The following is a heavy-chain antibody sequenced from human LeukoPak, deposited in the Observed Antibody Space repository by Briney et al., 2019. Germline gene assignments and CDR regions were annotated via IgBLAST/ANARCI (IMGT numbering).Heavy chain of an antibody. CDR3: ARAGSYYPFDY. D-gene: IGHD1-26*01. Sequence: EGSLRLSCAASGFTVSSNYMSWVRQAPGKGLEWVSVIYSGGSTYYADSVKGRFTISRDNSKNTLYLQMNSLRAEDTAVYYCARAGSYYPFDYWGQGTLVTVSS. CDR2: IYSGGST. V-gene: IGHV3-53*01. J-gene: IGHJ4*02. CDR1: GFTVSSNY.